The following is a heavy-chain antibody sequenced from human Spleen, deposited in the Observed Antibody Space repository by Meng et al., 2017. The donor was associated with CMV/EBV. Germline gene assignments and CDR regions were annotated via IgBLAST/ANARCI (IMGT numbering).Heavy chain of an antibody. CDR1: GLSFSSYA. D-gene: IGHD3-16*01. Sequence: GESLKISCASSGLSFSSYAMTWVRQAPGKGLEWVSIISHTGGKTHYADPVKGRFTISRDNSQNTLILHMSSLRADDTALYFCARDGPPQGRALRLRLGEGIDYWGQGTLVTVSS. V-gene: IGHV3-23*01. J-gene: IGHJ4*02. CDR2: ISHTGGKT. CDR3: ARDGPPQGRALRLRLGEGIDY.